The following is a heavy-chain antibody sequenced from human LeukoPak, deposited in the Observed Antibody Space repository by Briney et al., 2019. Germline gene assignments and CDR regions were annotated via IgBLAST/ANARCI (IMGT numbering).Heavy chain of an antibody. Sequence: PSETLSLTCAVYGGSFSGYYWSWIRQPPGKGLEWIGEINHSGSTNYNPSLKSRVTISVDTSKNQFSLKLSSVTAADTAVYYCARGAVITFGGVIAKPFDYWGQGTLVTVSS. CDR3: ARGAVITFGGVIAKPFDY. J-gene: IGHJ4*02. D-gene: IGHD3-16*02. V-gene: IGHV4-34*01. CDR2: INHSGST. CDR1: GGSFSGYY.